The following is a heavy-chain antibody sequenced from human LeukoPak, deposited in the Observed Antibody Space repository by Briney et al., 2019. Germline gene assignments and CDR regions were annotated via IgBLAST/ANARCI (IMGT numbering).Heavy chain of an antibody. Sequence: SQTLTLTCAISGDSVSSNSAPWNWLTQSPSRGLEWLGRPYYRSTWYNDYAVSVKSRITINPGTSEKRFSLQLNSVAPEDTAVYYCARVEVGGETDYWGQGTLVTVSS. J-gene: IGHJ4*02. D-gene: IGHD1-26*01. V-gene: IGHV6-1*01. CDR3: ARVEVGGETDY. CDR1: GDSVSSNSAP. CDR2: PYYRSTWYN.